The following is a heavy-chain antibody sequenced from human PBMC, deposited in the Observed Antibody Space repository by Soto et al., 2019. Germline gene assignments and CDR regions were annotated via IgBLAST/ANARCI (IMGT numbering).Heavy chain of an antibody. CDR2: IYPGDSDT. V-gene: IGHV5-51*01. J-gene: IGHJ4*02. CDR1: GYSFSDYW. D-gene: IGHD3-22*01. Sequence: GKSLKISCKASGYSFSDYWIGWVRQMPGRGLEWMGLIYPGDSDTRYSPSFRGHVTISVTKSITAVFLQWSSLRASDAAMYYCARQIYDSDTGPNFQYYFDSWGQGTPVTVS. CDR3: ARQIYDSDTGPNFQYYFDS.